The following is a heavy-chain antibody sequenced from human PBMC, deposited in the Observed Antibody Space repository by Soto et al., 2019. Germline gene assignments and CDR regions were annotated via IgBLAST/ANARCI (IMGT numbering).Heavy chain of an antibody. D-gene: IGHD2-15*01. CDR2: ISCDSSNK. Sequence: VQLLESGGGLIQPGGSLRLSCAASGFTFSCGIHWRRRDPGKGLVWVAYISCDSSNKFYGDSVKGRFTISRDNSKNTQFLQMNSLRAEDTAVYYCAKLVIGYCSGNTCDDYWGQGTLVAVSS. CDR3: AKLVIGYCSGNTCDDY. CDR1: GFTFSCG. V-gene: IGHV3-30*18. J-gene: IGHJ4*02.